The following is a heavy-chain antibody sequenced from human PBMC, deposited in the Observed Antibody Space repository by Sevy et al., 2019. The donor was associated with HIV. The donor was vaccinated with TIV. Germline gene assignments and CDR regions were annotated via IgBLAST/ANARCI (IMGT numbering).Heavy chain of an antibody. D-gene: IGHD6-19*01. V-gene: IGHV3-30*18. CDR2: ISYDGSNK. J-gene: IGHJ5*02. CDR1: GFTFSSYG. Sequence: GGSLGLSCAASGFTFSSYGMHWVRQAPGKGLDWVTVISYDGSNKYYADSVKGRFTISRDNSKNTLYLQMNSLRVEDTAVYYCAKGGQWLVRDWFDPWGQGTLVTVSS. CDR3: AKGGQWLVRDWFDP.